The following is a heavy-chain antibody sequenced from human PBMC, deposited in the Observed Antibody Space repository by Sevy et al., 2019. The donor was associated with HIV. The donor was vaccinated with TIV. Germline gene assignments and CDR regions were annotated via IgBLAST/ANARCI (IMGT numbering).Heavy chain of an antibody. J-gene: IGHJ4*02. D-gene: IGHD5-12*01. Sequence: GGSLRLSCAASGFTFSSYGMHWVRQAPGKGLEWVAVIWYDGSNKYYADSVKGRFTISRDNSKNTLYLQMNSLRAEDTAVYYCARDGRAWGDGYNLAPGLIDYWGQGTLVTVSS. CDR3: ARDGRAWGDGYNLAPGLIDY. CDR1: GFTFSSYG. CDR2: IWYDGSNK. V-gene: IGHV3-33*01.